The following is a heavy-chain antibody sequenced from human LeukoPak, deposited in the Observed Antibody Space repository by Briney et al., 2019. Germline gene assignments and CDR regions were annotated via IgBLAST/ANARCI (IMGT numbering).Heavy chain of an antibody. D-gene: IGHD2-2*01. V-gene: IGHV3-21*01. J-gene: IGHJ4*02. CDR3: ATGDRYCSSTSCPLVN. CDR1: GFTFSSYS. CDR2: ISSSSNYT. Sequence: GGSLRLSCAASGFTFSSYSMNWVRQAPGKGLEWVSCISSSSNYTYYADSVKGRFTISRDNAKNSLYLQMNSLRAEDTTISYCATGDRYCSSTSCPLVNWGQGTLVTVSS.